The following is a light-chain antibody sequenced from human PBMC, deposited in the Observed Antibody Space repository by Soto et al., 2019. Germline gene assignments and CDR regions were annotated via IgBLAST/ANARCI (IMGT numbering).Light chain of an antibody. CDR1: QSVSSY. V-gene: IGKV3-11*01. CDR2: DAS. J-gene: IGKJ5*01. CDR3: QQRSNWPPIT. Sequence: EIVLTQSPATLSLSPGERATLSCTASQSVSSYLAWYQQKPGQAPRLLIYDASNRATGIPARFSGSGSGTDLTLNISSLEPEDFAVYYCQQRSNWPPITFGQGTRLEIK.